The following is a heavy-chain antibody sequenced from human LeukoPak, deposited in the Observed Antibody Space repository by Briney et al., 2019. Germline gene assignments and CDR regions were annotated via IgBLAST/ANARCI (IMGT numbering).Heavy chain of an antibody. Sequence: PGGSLRLSCEASGFSISLYTMNWVRQAPGKGLEWVSGISWNSGSIGYADSVKGRFTISRDNAKNSLYLQMNSLRAEDTAVYYCAREITGHFDYWGQGTLVTVSS. V-gene: IGHV3-48*04. J-gene: IGHJ4*02. CDR2: ISWNSGSI. CDR1: GFSISLYT. D-gene: IGHD1-20*01. CDR3: AREITGHFDY.